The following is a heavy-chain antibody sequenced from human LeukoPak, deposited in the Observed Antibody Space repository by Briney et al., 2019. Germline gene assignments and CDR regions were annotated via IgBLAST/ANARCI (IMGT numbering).Heavy chain of an antibody. V-gene: IGHV1-69*04. D-gene: IGHD6-19*01. CDR2: TIPILGIA. J-gene: IGHJ4*02. Sequence: GASVKVSCKASGGTFSSYAISWVRQAPGQGLEWMGRTIPILGIANYAQKFQGRVTITADKSTSTAYMELSSLRSEDTAVYYCAREVSSGWSFDYWGQGTLVTVSS. CDR1: GGTFSSYA. CDR3: AREVSSGWSFDY.